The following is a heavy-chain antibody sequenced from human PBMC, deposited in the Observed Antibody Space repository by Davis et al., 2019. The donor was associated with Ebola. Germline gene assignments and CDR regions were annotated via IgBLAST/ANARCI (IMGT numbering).Heavy chain of an antibody. V-gene: IGHV3-21*04. CDR2: ISSDNSHI. CDR3: AKSGLSFGVVKYHYGMDV. CDR1: GFTFSSYA. J-gene: IGHJ6*04. D-gene: IGHD3-3*01. Sequence: GESLKISCAASGFTFSSYAMHWVRQAPGKGLEWVSSISSDNSHIFYADSVKGRFTISRDNAKNSLYLQMNSLRAEDTAVYYCAKSGLSFGVVKYHYGMDVWGKGTTVTVSS.